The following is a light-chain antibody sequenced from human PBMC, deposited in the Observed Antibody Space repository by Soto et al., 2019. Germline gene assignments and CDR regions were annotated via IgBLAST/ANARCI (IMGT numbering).Light chain of an antibody. CDR1: QSVSSN. CDR2: DAS. CDR3: QQRSNGPLT. V-gene: IGKV3-11*01. J-gene: IGKJ4*01. Sequence: EIVITQSPSTLSVPPGERATLSCRASQSVSSNLAWYQQKPGQAPRLLIYDASNRATGIPARFSGSGSGTDFTLTISSLEPEDFAVYYCQQRSNGPLTFGGGTKVA.